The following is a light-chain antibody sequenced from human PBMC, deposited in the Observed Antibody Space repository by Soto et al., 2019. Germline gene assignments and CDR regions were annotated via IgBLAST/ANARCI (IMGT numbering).Light chain of an antibody. CDR1: SSDVGGYNY. CDR2: DVT. Sequence: QPASVSGSPGQSITISCTGTSSDVGGYNYVSWYQHHPGKAPKLIIYDVTNRPSGVSNRFSGSKSGNTASLNISGLQAEDEADYYCNSYTTFTTRVFGTGTKVTVL. CDR3: NSYTTFTTRV. J-gene: IGLJ1*01. V-gene: IGLV2-14*03.